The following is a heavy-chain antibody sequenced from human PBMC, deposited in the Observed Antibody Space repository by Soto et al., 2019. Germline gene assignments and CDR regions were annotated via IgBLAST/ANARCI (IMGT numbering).Heavy chain of an antibody. V-gene: IGHV3-21*01. Sequence: GGSVRLSCAASGFTFSSYGMHWVRQAPGKGLEWVSFITSSRSYIYYADSVKGRFTISRDNAKNSLYLQMNSLRAEDTAVYYCARGRITMRLNPWRGYYMDVWGKGTTVTVSS. CDR1: GFTFSSYG. CDR3: ARGRITMRLNPWRGYYMDV. D-gene: IGHD3-3*01. CDR2: ITSSRSYI. J-gene: IGHJ6*03.